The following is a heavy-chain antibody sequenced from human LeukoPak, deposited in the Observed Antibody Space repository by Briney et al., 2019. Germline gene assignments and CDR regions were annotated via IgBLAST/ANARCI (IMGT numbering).Heavy chain of an antibody. CDR2: IHNSGTT. Sequence: GGSLRLSCAASGFIVSSNYMNWVRQAPGKGLEWVSVIHNSGTTYADSVKGRFTISRDNSKNTLFLQMNSLRAEDMAMYYCARDLGSSSDYWGQGTLVTVSS. CDR3: ARDLGSSSDY. V-gene: IGHV3-66*01. CDR1: GFIVSSNY. D-gene: IGHD6-13*01. J-gene: IGHJ4*02.